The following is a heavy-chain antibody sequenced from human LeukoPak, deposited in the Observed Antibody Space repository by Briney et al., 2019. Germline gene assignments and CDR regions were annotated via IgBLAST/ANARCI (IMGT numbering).Heavy chain of an antibody. CDR1: GLTYSSSW. J-gene: IGHJ4*02. D-gene: IGHD5-18*01. V-gene: IGHV3-7*01. Sequence: PGGSLRLSCVASGLTYSSSWMTWARQAPGKGLGWVATIKDDGSDKYYVDSVKGRFSISRDNAKSSLYLQMNSLRLEDTAMYYCADLGYSDWGQGTLVTVSS. CDR3: ADLGYSD. CDR2: IKDDGSDK.